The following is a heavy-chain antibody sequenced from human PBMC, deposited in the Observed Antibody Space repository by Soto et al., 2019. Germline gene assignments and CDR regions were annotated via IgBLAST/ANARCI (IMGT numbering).Heavy chain of an antibody. CDR1: GYTFTSYA. V-gene: IGHV1-3*01. Sequence: ASVKVSCKASGYTFTSYAMHWVRQAPGQRLEWMGWINAGNVNTKYSQKFQGRVTITRDTSASTAYMELSSLRSEDTAVYYCGRGSGLNRFASWGQGTLVTVSS. CDR2: INAGNVNT. CDR3: GRGSGLNRFAS. J-gene: IGHJ5*01. D-gene: IGHD3-10*01.